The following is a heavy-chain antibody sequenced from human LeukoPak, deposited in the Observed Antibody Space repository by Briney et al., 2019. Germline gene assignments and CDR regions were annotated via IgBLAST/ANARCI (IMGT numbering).Heavy chain of an antibody. CDR1: DGSSSYNY. CDR2: IYYTGST. J-gene: IGHJ4*02. Sequence: SETLSLTCIVCDGSSSYNYWSWIRQSAGRGLELIGRIYYTGSTNYNPSLRSRVTMSVDTSKNQFSLMLSSVTAADTAVYYCARGLSGDSYGFEYWGQGTLVTVSS. CDR3: ARGLSGDSYGFEY. D-gene: IGHD5-18*01. V-gene: IGHV4-4*07.